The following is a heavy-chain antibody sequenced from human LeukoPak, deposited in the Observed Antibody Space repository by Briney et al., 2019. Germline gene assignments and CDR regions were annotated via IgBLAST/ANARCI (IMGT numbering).Heavy chain of an antibody. Sequence: SETLSLTCTVSGGSVSSSSYCWGWIRQPPGKGLEWIGSFYYSGGTYYHPSLKSRVTISVDTSKNQFSLKLSSVTAADTAVYYCARHENAARLSTYYYYSMDVWGQGTTVTVSS. J-gene: IGHJ6*02. CDR1: GGSVSSSSYC. V-gene: IGHV4-39*01. CDR2: FYYSGGT. D-gene: IGHD2-2*01. CDR3: ARHENAARLSTYYYYSMDV.